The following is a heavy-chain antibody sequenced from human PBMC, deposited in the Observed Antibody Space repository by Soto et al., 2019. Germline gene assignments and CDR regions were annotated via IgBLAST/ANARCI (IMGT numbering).Heavy chain of an antibody. CDR1: GFTFSNAW. CDR2: IKSKTDGWTT. Sequence: PGGSLRLSCAASGFTFSNAWMNWVRQAPGKGLEWVGRIKSKTDGWTTDYAAPVKGRFTISRDDSKNTLYLQMNSLKTEDTAVYYCTTGYIAYPYYYYYYGMDVWGQGTTVTVSS. D-gene: IGHD2-2*02. V-gene: IGHV3-15*07. CDR3: TTGYIAYPYYYYYYGMDV. J-gene: IGHJ6*02.